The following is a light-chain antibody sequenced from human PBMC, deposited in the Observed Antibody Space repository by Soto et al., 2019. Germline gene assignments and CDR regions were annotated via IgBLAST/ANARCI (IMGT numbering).Light chain of an antibody. V-gene: IGKV3-15*01. CDR1: QSVSYN. CDR3: QHYKICPPLT. Sequence: EIVMTQSPATLSVSPGETATLSCRASQSVSYNLAWYQQKPGQGPRLLIYGAFTRATGIPARFNGSGSGTEFTLTISSMPSEDFAVYYYQHYKICPPLTFGGGTKVEIK. CDR2: GAF. J-gene: IGKJ4*01.